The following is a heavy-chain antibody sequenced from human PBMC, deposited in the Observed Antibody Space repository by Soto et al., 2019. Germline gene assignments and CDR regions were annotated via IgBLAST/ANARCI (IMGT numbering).Heavy chain of an antibody. CDR3: ARDVPLNYYDGTFSYYAMDV. CDR2: IIPFFKAT. Sequence: ASVKVSCKASGGTFSSHAISWVRQAPGQGLEWMGGIIPFFKATNYAQKFQGRVTITADDSTSTAYMDLYSLRSEDTAVYYCARDVPLNYYDGTFSYYAMDVWGQGTTVTVS. V-gene: IGHV1-69*13. D-gene: IGHD3-16*01. J-gene: IGHJ6*02. CDR1: GGTFSSHA.